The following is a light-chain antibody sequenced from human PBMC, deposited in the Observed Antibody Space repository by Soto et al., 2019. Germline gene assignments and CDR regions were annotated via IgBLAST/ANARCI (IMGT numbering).Light chain of an antibody. Sequence: EIVLTQSPGTLSLSPGERATLSCRASQSVNSNFLAWYQQKPGLAPRLLIYGASTRAASVPDRFSGSGSGTDFTLTITRLEPEDFAMYYCQQYGRSPLMYTFGQGTKLGVK. CDR2: GAS. CDR1: QSVNSNF. CDR3: QQYGRSPLMYT. J-gene: IGKJ2*01. V-gene: IGKV3-20*01.